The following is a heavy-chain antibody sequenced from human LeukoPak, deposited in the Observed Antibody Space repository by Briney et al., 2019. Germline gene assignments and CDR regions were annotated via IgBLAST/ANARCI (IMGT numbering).Heavy chain of an antibody. CDR3: ASSTGTTSEALSGLNY. Sequence: SETLSLTCAVYGGSFSGYYWSWIRQPPGKGLEWIGEINHSGSTNYNPSLKSRVTISVDTSKNQFSLKLSSVTAADTAVYYCASSTGTTSEALSGLNYWDQGTLVTVSS. D-gene: IGHD1-7*01. J-gene: IGHJ4*02. V-gene: IGHV4-34*01. CDR1: GGSFSGYY. CDR2: INHSGST.